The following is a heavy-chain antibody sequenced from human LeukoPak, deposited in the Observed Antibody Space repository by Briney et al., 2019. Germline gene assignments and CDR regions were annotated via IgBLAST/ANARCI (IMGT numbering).Heavy chain of an antibody. CDR2: IKRDESEE. Sequence: GGSLRLSCAASGFTISTYWMSWVRQTPGKGLEWGANIKRDESEEYYVDSVKGRFAISRDNAKNPLYLQMNSLRAEDTAVYYCARWCGSYFGGTPDAFDIWGQGTVVTVSS. J-gene: IGHJ3*02. CDR3: ARWCGSYFGGTPDAFDI. V-gene: IGHV3-7*04. CDR1: GFTISTYW. D-gene: IGHD1-26*01.